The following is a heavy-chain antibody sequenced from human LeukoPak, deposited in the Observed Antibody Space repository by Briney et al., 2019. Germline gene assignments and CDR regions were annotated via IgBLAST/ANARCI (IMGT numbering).Heavy chain of an antibody. CDR2: IYYSGST. D-gene: IGHD2-21*02. J-gene: IGHJ5*02. CDR1: GGSISSGGYY. V-gene: IGHV4-31*03. Sequence: PSETLSLTCTVSGGSISSGGYYWSWIRQHPGKGLEWVGYIYYSGSTYYNPSLKSRVTISVDTSKNQFSLKLSSVTAADTAVYYCARGLLFSWFDPWGQGTLVTVSS. CDR3: ARGLLFSWFDP.